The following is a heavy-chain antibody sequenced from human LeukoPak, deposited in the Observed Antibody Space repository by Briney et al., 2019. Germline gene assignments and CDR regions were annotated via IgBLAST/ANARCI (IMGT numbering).Heavy chain of an antibody. J-gene: IGHJ5*02. CDR1: GYIFTSYY. CDR3: AKDLRWDHPGFDP. Sequence: ASVKVSCKSSGYIFTSYYIHWVRQAPGQGLEWMGIINPGGGSTSYAQKFQDRVTMTRDTATSTVQMELSSLRSEDTAVYYCAKDLRWDHPGFDPWGQGTLVIVSS. D-gene: IGHD4-23*01. V-gene: IGHV1-46*01. CDR2: INPGGGST.